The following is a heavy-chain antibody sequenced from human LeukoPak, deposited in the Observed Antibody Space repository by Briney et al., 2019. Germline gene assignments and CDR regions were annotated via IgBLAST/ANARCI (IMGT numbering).Heavy chain of an antibody. CDR3: AREIVVPAGHPIYYYYYYGMDV. D-gene: IGHD2-2*01. J-gene: IGHJ6*02. CDR2: IYYSGST. CDR1: GGSISSSSYY. V-gene: IGHV4-39*01. Sequence: SETLSLTCTVSGGSISSSSYYWGWIRQPPGKGLEWIGSIYYSGSTYYNPSLKSRVTISVDTSKNQFSLKLSSVTAADTAVYYCAREIVVPAGHPIYYYYYYGMDVWGQGTTVTVSS.